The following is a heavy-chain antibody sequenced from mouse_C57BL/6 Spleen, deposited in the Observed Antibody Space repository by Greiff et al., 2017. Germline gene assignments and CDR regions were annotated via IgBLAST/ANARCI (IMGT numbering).Heavy chain of an antibody. D-gene: IGHD1-1*01. CDR3: ARNYYYGSSYDAMDY. V-gene: IGHV1-69*01. Sequence: VKLQQPGAELVMPGASVKLSCKASGYTFTSYWMHWVKQRPGQGLEWIGEIDPSDSYTNYNQKFKGKSTLTVDKSSSTAYMQLSSLTSEDSAVYYCARNYYYGSSYDAMDYWGQGTSVTVSS. CDR2: IDPSDSYT. CDR1: GYTFTSYW. J-gene: IGHJ4*01.